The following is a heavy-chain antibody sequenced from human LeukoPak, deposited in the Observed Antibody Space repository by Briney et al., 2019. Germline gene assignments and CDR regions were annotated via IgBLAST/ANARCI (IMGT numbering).Heavy chain of an antibody. CDR3: ARLPLTGYSRGYYYGMDV. Sequence: ASVKVSCKASGGTFSRYAISWVRQAPGQGLEWMGGIIPIFGTANHAQKFQGRVTITADESTSTAYMELSSLRSEDTAAYYCARLPLTGYSRGYYYGMDVWGQGTTVTVSS. D-gene: IGHD3-9*01. J-gene: IGHJ6*02. CDR1: GGTFSRYA. CDR2: IIPIFGTA. V-gene: IGHV1-69*13.